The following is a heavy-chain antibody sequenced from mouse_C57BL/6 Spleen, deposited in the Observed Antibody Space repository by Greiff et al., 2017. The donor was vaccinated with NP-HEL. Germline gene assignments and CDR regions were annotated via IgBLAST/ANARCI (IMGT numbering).Heavy chain of an antibody. CDR2: IYPGSGST. CDR3: ARSYGSPPYYFDY. V-gene: IGHV1-55*01. Sequence: QVQLQQPGAELVKPGASVKMSCKASGYTFTSYWITWVKQRPGQGLEWIGDIYPGSGSTNYNEKFKSKATLTVDTSSSTAYMQISSLTSEDSAVYYCARSYGSPPYYFDYRGQGTTLTVSS. J-gene: IGHJ2*01. CDR1: GYTFTSYW. D-gene: IGHD1-1*01.